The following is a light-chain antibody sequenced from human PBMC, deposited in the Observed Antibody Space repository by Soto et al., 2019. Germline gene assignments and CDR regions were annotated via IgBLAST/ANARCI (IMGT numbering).Light chain of an antibody. V-gene: IGKV1-27*01. CDR2: AAS. J-gene: IGKJ4*01. Sequence: DIQMTQSPSSLSASVGDRVTITCRAGQDINIYLAWYQQKPGKVPKLLISAASTLQSGVPSRFSGSGSGTDFTLTISSLQPEDVATDYCQKYDGAPLTFGGGTKVESK. CDR1: QDINIY. CDR3: QKYDGAPLT.